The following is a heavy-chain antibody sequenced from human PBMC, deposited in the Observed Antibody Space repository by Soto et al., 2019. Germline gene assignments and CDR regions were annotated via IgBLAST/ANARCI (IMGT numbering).Heavy chain of an antibody. Sequence: SVKVSCKASGGTFSSYTISWVRQAPGQGLEWMGRIIPIRGIANYAQKFQGRVTMTRNTSTSTAYTELSSLRSEDTAVYYCARAGRITMIVVVNAFDIWGQGTMVTVSS. J-gene: IGHJ3*02. CDR2: IIPIRGIA. D-gene: IGHD3-22*01. CDR3: ARAGRITMIVVVNAFDI. V-gene: IGHV1-69*02. CDR1: GGTFSSYT.